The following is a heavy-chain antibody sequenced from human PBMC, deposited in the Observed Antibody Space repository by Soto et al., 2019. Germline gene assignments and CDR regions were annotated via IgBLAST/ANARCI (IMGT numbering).Heavy chain of an antibody. V-gene: IGHV4-39*01. CDR3: ARTQTGTTRGSCDM. Sequence: PAETLSLTCTVSASSISGSTDYWDWIRQSPGKGLEWIGSIYYTVSAYYNPSLKSRVTISIDTSKNQFSLNLNSVTAPDTAVYYCARTQTGTTRGSCDMWGQETLVTASS. J-gene: IGHJ1*01. CDR1: ASSISGSTDY. D-gene: IGHD1-7*01. CDR2: IYYTVSA.